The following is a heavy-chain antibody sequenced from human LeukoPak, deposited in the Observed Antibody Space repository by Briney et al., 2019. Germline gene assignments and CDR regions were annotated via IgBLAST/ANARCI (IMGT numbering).Heavy chain of an antibody. CDR2: INAGNGNT. V-gene: IGHV1-3*01. Sequence: ASVTVSCKASGYTFTSYAMHWVRQAPGQRLEWMGWINAGNGNTKYSQKFQGRVTMTRDTSTSTVYTELSSLRSEDTAVYYCARGDYGGNLDHFDYWGQGTLVTVSS. CDR1: GYTFTSYA. D-gene: IGHD4-23*01. CDR3: ARGDYGGNLDHFDY. J-gene: IGHJ4*02.